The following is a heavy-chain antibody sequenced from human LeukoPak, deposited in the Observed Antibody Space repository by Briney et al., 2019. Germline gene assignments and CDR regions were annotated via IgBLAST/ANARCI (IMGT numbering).Heavy chain of an antibody. J-gene: IGHJ4*02. CDR3: ARDSQWLAPFDY. Sequence: GGSLRLSCAASGFTFSSYSMTWVRQAPGKGLEWVSVVSGSGGSTYYADSVKGRFAISRDNSKNTLYLQMNSLRAEDTAVYYCARDSQWLAPFDYWGQGTLVTVSS. CDR2: VSGSGGST. D-gene: IGHD6-19*01. V-gene: IGHV3-23*01. CDR1: GFTFSSYS.